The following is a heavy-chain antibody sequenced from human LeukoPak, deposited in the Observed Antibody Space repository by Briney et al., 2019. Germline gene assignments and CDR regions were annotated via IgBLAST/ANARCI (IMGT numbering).Heavy chain of an antibody. D-gene: IGHD6-13*01. CDR1: GYTFSGYY. Sequence: ASVKVSCKASGYTFSGYYIHWVRQAPGQGLEWMGLIKPDSGNTKYPQKFQGRVTVTRDTSITTAYMELNRLTSDDTAVYYCVRVVALLGIAAAGPPDYWGQGTLVTVSS. CDR3: VRVVALLGIAAAGPPDY. CDR2: IKPDSGNT. V-gene: IGHV1-2*02. J-gene: IGHJ4*02.